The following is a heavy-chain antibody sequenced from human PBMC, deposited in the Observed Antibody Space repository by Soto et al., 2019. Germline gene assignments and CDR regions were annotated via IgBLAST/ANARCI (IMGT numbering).Heavy chain of an antibody. Sequence: TSETLSLTCTVSGGSISSYYWIWIRQPPGKGLEWIGYIYYSGSTNYNPSLKSRVTISVDTSKNQFSLKLSSVTAADTAVYYCARDTTYCSGGSCGFLFDYWGQGTLVTVSS. CDR1: GGSISSYY. J-gene: IGHJ4*02. CDR2: IYYSGST. V-gene: IGHV4-59*01. D-gene: IGHD2-15*01. CDR3: ARDTTYCSGGSCGFLFDY.